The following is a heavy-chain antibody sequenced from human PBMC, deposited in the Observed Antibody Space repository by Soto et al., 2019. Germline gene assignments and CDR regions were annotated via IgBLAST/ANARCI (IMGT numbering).Heavy chain of an antibody. Sequence: QVQLVESGGGVVRPGRSLRLACEASGFTFSTYGMHWVRQAPGKGLQWVAVIWYDGTNTYYGDSVKGRFTISRDNSKNTLYLQRNNLRAEDTAVYYCARVEAPLIHSDHYYYGMDVWGQGTTVTVSS. V-gene: IGHV3-33*01. CDR3: ARVEAPLIHSDHYYYGMDV. J-gene: IGHJ6*02. CDR2: IWYDGTNT. CDR1: GFTFSTYG. D-gene: IGHD5-18*01.